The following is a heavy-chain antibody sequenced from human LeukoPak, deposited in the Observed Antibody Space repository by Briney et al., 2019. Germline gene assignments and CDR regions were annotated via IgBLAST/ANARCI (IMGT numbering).Heavy chain of an antibody. CDR2: IIPIFGTA. Sequence: SVKVSCKASGGTFSSYAISWVRQAPGQGLEWMGGIIPIFGTANYAQKFQGRVTITADESTSTAYMELSSLRSEDTAVYYCARDPLRVVVEAAARPDGYYYYGMDVWGQGTTVTVSS. D-gene: IGHD2-15*01. J-gene: IGHJ6*02. CDR3: ARDPLRVVVEAAARPDGYYYYGMDV. CDR1: GGTFSSYA. V-gene: IGHV1-69*01.